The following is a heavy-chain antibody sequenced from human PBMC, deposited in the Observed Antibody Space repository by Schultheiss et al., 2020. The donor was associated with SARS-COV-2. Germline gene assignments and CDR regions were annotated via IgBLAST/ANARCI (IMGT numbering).Heavy chain of an antibody. CDR1: GFTFSSYS. CDR3: ARTMTGPPFDY. V-gene: IGHV3-48*04. D-gene: IGHD3-9*01. J-gene: IGHJ4*02. Sequence: GESLKISCAASGFTFSSYSMNWVRQAPGKGLEWVSYISSSSSTIYYPDSVKGRFTISRDNAKNSLYLQMNSLRAEDTAVYYCARTMTGPPFDYWGQGTLVTVSS. CDR2: ISSSSSTI.